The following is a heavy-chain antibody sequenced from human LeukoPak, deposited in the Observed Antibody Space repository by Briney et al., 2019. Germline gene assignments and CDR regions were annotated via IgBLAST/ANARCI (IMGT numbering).Heavy chain of an antibody. J-gene: IGHJ4*02. CDR3: AREMCCYDSSGRIDY. Sequence: GGSLRLSCAASGFTFSSYAVHWVRQAPGKGLEWVAVISYDGSYKYYADSVKGRFTISRDNSKNTLYLQMNSLRAEDTAVYYCAREMCCYDSSGRIDYWGQGGMASVSS. D-gene: IGHD3-22*01. CDR1: GFTFSSYA. CDR2: ISYDGSYK. V-gene: IGHV3-30*04.